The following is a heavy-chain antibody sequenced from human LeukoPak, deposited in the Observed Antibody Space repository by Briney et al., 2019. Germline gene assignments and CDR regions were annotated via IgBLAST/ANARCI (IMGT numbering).Heavy chain of an antibody. CDR1: GFTFISYW. CDR3: ARGHHYYDSSAYYY. Sequence: PGGSLRLSCAAFGFTFISYWMHWGRQAPGKGLVWVSRINSDGSTTSYAASVKGRFTISRDTAKNTLYLQMNSLRAEDTVVYYCARGHHYYDSSAYYYWGQGTLVTVSS. D-gene: IGHD3-22*01. V-gene: IGHV3-74*01. CDR2: INSDGSTT. J-gene: IGHJ4*02.